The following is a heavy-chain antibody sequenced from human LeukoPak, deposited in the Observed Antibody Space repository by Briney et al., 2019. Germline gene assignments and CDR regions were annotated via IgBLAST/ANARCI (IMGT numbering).Heavy chain of an antibody. CDR2: ISSSSSTI. V-gene: IGHV3-48*02. CDR1: GFTFSSYS. Sequence: PGGSLRLSCAASGFTFSSYSMNWVRQAPGKGLEWVSYISSSSSTIYYADFVKGRFTISRDNAKNSLYLQMDSLRDEDTAVYYCARAPGTNGAPDSWFDPWGQGTLVTVSS. CDR3: ARAPGTNGAPDSWFDP. D-gene: IGHD2-8*01. J-gene: IGHJ5*02.